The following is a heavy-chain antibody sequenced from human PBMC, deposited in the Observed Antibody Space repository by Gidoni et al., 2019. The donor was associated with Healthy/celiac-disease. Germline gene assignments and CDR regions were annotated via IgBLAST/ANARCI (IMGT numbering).Heavy chain of an antibody. CDR3: ARDITAMENYGMDV. D-gene: IGHD5-18*01. V-gene: IGHV3-30-3*01. CDR2: ISYDGSKK. J-gene: IGHJ6*02. CDR1: GFTFSSYA. Sequence: QVQLVESGGGVVQPGRSLRLSCAASGFTFSSYAMHWVRQAPGKGLEWVAVISYDGSKKYYADSVKGRFTISRDNSKNTLYLQMNSLRAEDTAVYYCARDITAMENYGMDVWGQGTTVTVSS.